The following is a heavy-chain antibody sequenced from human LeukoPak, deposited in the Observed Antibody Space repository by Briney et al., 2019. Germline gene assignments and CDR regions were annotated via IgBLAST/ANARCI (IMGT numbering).Heavy chain of an antibody. J-gene: IGHJ4*02. CDR3: ARHSRGYDSEFGY. CDR1: GASISDYY. D-gene: IGHD5-12*01. CDR2: MYYSGST. V-gene: IGHV4-59*08. Sequence: SETLSLTCTVSGASISDYYWSWIRQPPGKGLEWIGYMYYSGSTNYNPSLKSRVTISVDKSRNQFSLTLSSVTAADTAVYYCARHSRGYDSEFGYWGQGTLVTVSS.